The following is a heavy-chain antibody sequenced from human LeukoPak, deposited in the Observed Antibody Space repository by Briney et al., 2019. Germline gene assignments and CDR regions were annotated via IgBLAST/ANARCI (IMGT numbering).Heavy chain of an antibody. J-gene: IGHJ6*03. CDR3: ARKYREWSYYYYYYMDV. CDR2: IYYSGST. V-gene: IGHV4-59*11. CDR1: GGSISSHY. Sequence: SETLSLTCTVSGGSISSHYWSWIRQPPGKGLEWIGYIYYSGSTNYNPSLKSRVTISVDTSKNQFSLKLSSVTAADTAMYYCARKYREWSYYYYYYMDVWGKGTTVTVSS. D-gene: IGHD3-3*01.